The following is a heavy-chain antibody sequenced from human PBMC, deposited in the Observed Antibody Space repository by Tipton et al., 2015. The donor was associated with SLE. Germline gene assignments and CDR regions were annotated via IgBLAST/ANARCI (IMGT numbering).Heavy chain of an antibody. J-gene: IGHJ6*03. CDR3: ARDVLGSFYMDV. D-gene: IGHD1-14*01. V-gene: IGHV4-61*02. CDR2: IHASGSN. CDR1: GGSLRSGSYH. Sequence: TLSLTCTVSGGSLRSGSYHWSWIRQPAGKGLEWIGRIHASGSNHYNPSLKSRVSISVDTSKNQFSLNLSSVTAADTAVYYCARDVLGSFYMDVWGKGTTGTVAS.